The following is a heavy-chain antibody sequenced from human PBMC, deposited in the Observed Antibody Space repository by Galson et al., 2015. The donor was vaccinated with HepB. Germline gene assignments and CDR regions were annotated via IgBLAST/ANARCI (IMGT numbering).Heavy chain of an antibody. V-gene: IGHV3-33*01. J-gene: IGHJ4*02. CDR1: GFTFSNYG. Sequence: SLRLSCAASGFTFSNYGMQWVRQAPGNGLEWVAVIWFDGSNKYYADSVKGRFTISRDNSKNTLYLQMNSLRAEDTAVYYCARDDVVKTSGWTLDYWGQGTLVSVSS. D-gene: IGHD6-19*01. CDR2: IWFDGSNK. CDR3: ARDDVVKTSGWTLDY.